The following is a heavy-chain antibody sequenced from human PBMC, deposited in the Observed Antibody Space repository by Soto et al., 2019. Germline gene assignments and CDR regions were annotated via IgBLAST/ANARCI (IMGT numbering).Heavy chain of an antibody. CDR2: IYYTGST. CDR3: ARESPGTGHFDY. Sequence: QVQLQESGPGLVKPSETLSLTCTVSGGSISGYYWKWFRQPPGKRLEWIGHIYYTGSTNYNPSLRSRVTMSVDTSENQFSLKLSSVTAADTAVYYCARESPGTGHFDYWGQGILVTVSS. J-gene: IGHJ4*02. CDR1: GGSISGYY. D-gene: IGHD1-1*01. V-gene: IGHV4-59*01.